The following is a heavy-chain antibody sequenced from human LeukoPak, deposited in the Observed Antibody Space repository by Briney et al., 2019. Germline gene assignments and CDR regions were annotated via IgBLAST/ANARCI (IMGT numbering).Heavy chain of an antibody. CDR3: ARDRRISTTGGGRITVVRGAHFDY. Sequence: ASVKVSCKASGYTFTSYYMHWVRQAPGQGLEWMGIINPSGGSTSYAQKFQGRVTMTRDTSTSTVYMELSSLRSEDTAVYYCARDRRISTTGGGRITVVRGAHFDYWGQGTLVTVSS. V-gene: IGHV1-46*01. CDR2: INPSGGST. D-gene: IGHD3-10*01. J-gene: IGHJ4*02. CDR1: GYTFTSYY.